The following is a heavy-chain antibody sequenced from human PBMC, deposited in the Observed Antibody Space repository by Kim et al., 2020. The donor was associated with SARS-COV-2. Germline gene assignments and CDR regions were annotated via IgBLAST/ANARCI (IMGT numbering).Heavy chain of an antibody. CDR3: ASDQVDRVATIWLINYYGMDV. Sequence: ASVKVSCKASGYTFTSYAMNWVRQAPGQGLEWMGWINTNTGNPTYAQGFTGRLVFPLDTSVSTAYLPNSSLKAEDTAVYYCASDQVDRVATIWLINYYGMDVWGKGTTVTVSS. D-gene: IGHD5-12*01. CDR2: INTNTGNP. V-gene: IGHV7-4-1*02. J-gene: IGHJ6*01. CDR1: GYTFTSYA.